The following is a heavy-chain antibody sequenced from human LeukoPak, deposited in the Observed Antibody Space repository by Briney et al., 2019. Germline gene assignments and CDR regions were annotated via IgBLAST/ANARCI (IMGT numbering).Heavy chain of an antibody. J-gene: IGHJ4*02. CDR3: ARDPDDYGDYSYFDY. D-gene: IGHD4-17*01. Sequence: PGGSLRLSCAASGFTFSNYWMHWVRQAPGKGLVWVSRISSDGSVTTYADSVKGRFTISRDNSKNTLFLQMNSLRAEDTAVYYCARDPDDYGDYSYFDYWGQGTLVTVSP. CDR2: ISSDGSVT. V-gene: IGHV3-74*01. CDR1: GFTFSNYW.